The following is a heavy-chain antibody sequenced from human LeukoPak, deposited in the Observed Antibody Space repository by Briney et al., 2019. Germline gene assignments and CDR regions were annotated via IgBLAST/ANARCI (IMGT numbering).Heavy chain of an antibody. D-gene: IGHD5-12*01. Sequence: SETLSLTRTVSGGFISSYYWSWIRQPPGKGLEWIGYIYYSGGTSYNPSLKSRVTMSADTSKNQFSLRLSSVTAADTAVYYCARRGAYSGNDLAWYFDLWGRGTLVTVSS. J-gene: IGHJ2*01. CDR2: IYYSGGT. CDR1: GGFISSYY. CDR3: ARRGAYSGNDLAWYFDL. V-gene: IGHV4-59*08.